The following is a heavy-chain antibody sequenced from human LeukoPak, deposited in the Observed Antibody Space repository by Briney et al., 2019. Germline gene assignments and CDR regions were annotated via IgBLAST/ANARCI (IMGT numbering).Heavy chain of an antibody. D-gene: IGHD3-16*02. CDR1: GGSISSGDYY. CDR2: IYYSGST. V-gene: IGHV4-30-4*01. CDR3: AREMITFGGVIGNFDY. Sequence: PSETLSLTCTVSGGSISSGDYYWSWIRQPPGKGLEWIGYIYYSGSTYYNPSLKSRVTISVDTSKNQFSLKLSSVTGADTAVYYCAREMITFGGVIGNFDYWGQGTLVTVSS. J-gene: IGHJ4*02.